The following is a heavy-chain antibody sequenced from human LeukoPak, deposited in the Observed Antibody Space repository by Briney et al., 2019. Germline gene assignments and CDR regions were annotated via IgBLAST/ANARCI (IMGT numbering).Heavy chain of an antibody. Sequence: RPSETLSLTCAVNGGSFSGYYWSWIRQPPGKGLEWIGETNHSGSTNYNPSLKSRVTISVDTSKNQFSLKLSSVTAADTAVYYCARVGKRGYDYDDYWGQGTLVTVSS. CDR1: GGSFSGYY. D-gene: IGHD5-12*01. CDR2: TNHSGST. V-gene: IGHV4-34*01. CDR3: ARVGKRGYDYDDY. J-gene: IGHJ4*02.